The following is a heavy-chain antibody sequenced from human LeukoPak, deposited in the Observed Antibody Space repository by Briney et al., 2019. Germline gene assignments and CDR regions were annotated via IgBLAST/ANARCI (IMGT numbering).Heavy chain of an antibody. D-gene: IGHD6-13*01. J-gene: IGHJ6*02. CDR1: GGSISSYY. CDR2: IYYSGST. Sequence: KPSETLSLTCTVSGGSISSYYWSWIRQPPGKGLEWIGYIYYSGSTNYNPSLKSRVTISVDTSKNQFSLKLSFVTAADTAVYYCARVVAAAGTNGYYYYGMDVWGQGTTVTVSS. V-gene: IGHV4-59*01. CDR3: ARVVAAAGTNGYYYYGMDV.